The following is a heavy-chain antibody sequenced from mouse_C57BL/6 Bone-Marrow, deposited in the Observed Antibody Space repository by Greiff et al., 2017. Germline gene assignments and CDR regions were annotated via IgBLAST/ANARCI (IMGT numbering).Heavy chain of an antibody. CDR2: IYPGDGDT. Sequence: VKLMESGPELVKPGASVKISCKASGYAFSSSWMNWVKQRPGKGLEWIGRIYPGDGDTNYNGKFKGKATLTADKSSSTAYMQLSSLTSEDSAVYFCARERGYYYGSSYDYFDYWGQGTTLTVSA. J-gene: IGHJ2*01. D-gene: IGHD1-1*01. CDR1: GYAFSSSW. V-gene: IGHV1-82*01. CDR3: ARERGYYYGSSYDYFDY.